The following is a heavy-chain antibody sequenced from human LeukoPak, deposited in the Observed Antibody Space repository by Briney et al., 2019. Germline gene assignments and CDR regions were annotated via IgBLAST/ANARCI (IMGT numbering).Heavy chain of an antibody. J-gene: IGHJ5*02. CDR1: GYSFNSYY. CDR3: ARDGTWELPGWFDP. V-gene: IGHV1-18*04. CDR2: ISAYNGDS. Sequence: ASVKVSCKASGYSFNSYYMHWVRQAPGQGLEWMGWISAYNGDSDYAQNLQGRVTMTTDTSTSTAYMELRSLRSDDTAVYYCARDGTWELPGWFDPWGQGTLVTVSS. D-gene: IGHD1-26*01.